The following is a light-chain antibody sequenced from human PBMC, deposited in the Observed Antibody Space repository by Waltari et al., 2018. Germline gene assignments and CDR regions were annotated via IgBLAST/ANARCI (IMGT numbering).Light chain of an antibody. Sequence: QSVLTQPPSASGTPGQRVTISCSGSSSNIGSSTVNCYQQLPGMAPKLLIYSDNQRPSGVPARFSGSKSGTSASLAISGLQSGDETVYFCAAWDDSLRNMVFGGGTKLTVL. CDR2: SDN. V-gene: IGLV1-44*01. CDR1: SSNIGSST. CDR3: AAWDDSLRNMV. J-gene: IGLJ3*02.